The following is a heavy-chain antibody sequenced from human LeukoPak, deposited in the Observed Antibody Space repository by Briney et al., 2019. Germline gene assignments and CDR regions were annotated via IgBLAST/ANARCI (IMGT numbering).Heavy chain of an antibody. CDR1: GGSINGNY. V-gene: IGHV4-59*01. CDR2: IYDEGTT. Sequence: SETLSLTCSVSGGSINGNYWTWIRQPPGKGLELIGNIYDEGTTNYNPSLESRLTMSIDTSASHFSLTLRSVTAADTAVYYCARVFRGAVTANWFDLWGQGTLVSVSS. J-gene: IGHJ5*02. D-gene: IGHD2-21*02. CDR3: ARVFRGAVTANWFDL.